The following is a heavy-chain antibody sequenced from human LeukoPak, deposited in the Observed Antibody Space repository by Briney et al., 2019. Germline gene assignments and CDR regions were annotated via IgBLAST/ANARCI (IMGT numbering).Heavy chain of an antibody. CDR3: ARLDRGATSGGYYYYGMDV. J-gene: IGHJ6*02. CDR2: IYPGDSDT. D-gene: IGHD1-26*01. V-gene: IGHV5-51*01. Sequence: GAPLQISCKGSGYSFTSYCIGWVRQMPGKGLEWMGIIYPGDSDTRYSPSFQGRVTISADKSISTAYLQWSSLKASDTAMYYCARLDRGATSGGYYYYGMDVWGQGTTVTVSS. CDR1: GYSFTSYC.